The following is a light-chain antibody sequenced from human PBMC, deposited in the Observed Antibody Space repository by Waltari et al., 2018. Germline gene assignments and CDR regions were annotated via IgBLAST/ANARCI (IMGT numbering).Light chain of an antibody. CDR1: NIASKI. V-gene: IGLV3-21*01. J-gene: IGLJ1*01. CDR2: YDN. Sequence: SYVLTQPPSVSVAPGATARITCGGNNIASKIVPLYRQRPRQAPVVVISYDNDRAAGIPERFSGSNSGNTATLTISRVEAGDEADYYCQVWDANTDPGVFGTGTEVTVL. CDR3: QVWDANTDPGV.